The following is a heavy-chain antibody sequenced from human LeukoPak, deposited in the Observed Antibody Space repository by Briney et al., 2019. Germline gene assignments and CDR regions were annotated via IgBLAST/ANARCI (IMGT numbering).Heavy chain of an antibody. J-gene: IGHJ6*03. CDR1: GESISGFY. Sequence: SETLSLTCTVSGESISGFYWTWIRQPPGKGLEWIGYIYYSGSTNYNPSLKSRVTISVDTSKNQFSLKLSSVTAADTAVYYCAEGSSSSKTYYYYYMDVWGKGTTVTISS. D-gene: IGHD6-13*01. V-gene: IGHV4-59*12. CDR2: IYYSGST. CDR3: AEGSSSSKTYYYYYMDV.